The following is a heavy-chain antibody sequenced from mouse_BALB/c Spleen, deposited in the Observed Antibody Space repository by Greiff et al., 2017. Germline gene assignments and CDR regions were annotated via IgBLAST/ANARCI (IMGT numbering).Heavy chain of an antibody. V-gene: IGHV1-18*01. Sequence: EVQLQQSGPELVKPGASVKIPCKASGYTFTDYNMDWVKQSHGKSLEWIGDINPNNGGTIYNQKFKGKATLTVDKSSSTAYMELRSLTSEDTAVYYCARQDGNYDYYAMDYWGQGTSVTVAS. CDR3: ARQDGNYDYYAMDY. J-gene: IGHJ4*01. CDR1: GYTFTDYN. D-gene: IGHD2-1*01. CDR2: INPNNGGT.